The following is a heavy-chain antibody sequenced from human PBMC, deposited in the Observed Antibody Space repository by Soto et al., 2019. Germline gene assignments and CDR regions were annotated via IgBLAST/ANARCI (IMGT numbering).Heavy chain of an antibody. CDR1: GYIFSNYG. J-gene: IGHJ4*02. CDR3: ARDGNWEYQH. D-gene: IGHD2-2*01. Sequence: QIQLVQSGAEVKKPGASVKVSCQGSGYIFSNYGITWLRQAPGQGLEWLGWISPNNGKTHYAPKVQGRVTITADSSTKIAYMELRSLSGDDTVVYFCARDGNWEYQHWGQGTRVTVSS. V-gene: IGHV1-18*04. CDR2: ISPNNGKT.